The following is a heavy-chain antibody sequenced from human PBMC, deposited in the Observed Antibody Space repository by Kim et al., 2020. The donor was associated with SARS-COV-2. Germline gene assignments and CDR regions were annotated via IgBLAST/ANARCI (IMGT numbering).Heavy chain of an antibody. CDR1: GGSFSGYY. J-gene: IGHJ6*02. CDR2: INHSGST. CDR3: ARVDLGYCSGGSCYRIRTYYYYGMDV. Sequence: SETLSLTCAVYGGSFSGYYWSWIRQPPGKGLEWIGEINHSGSTNYNPSLKSRVTISVDTSKNQFSLKLSSVTAADTAVYYCARVDLGYCSGGSCYRIRTYYYYGMDVWGQGTTVTVSS. D-gene: IGHD2-15*01. V-gene: IGHV4-34*01.